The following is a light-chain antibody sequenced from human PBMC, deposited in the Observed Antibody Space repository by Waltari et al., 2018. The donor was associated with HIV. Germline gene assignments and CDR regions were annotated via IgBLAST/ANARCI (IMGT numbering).Light chain of an antibody. J-gene: IGKJ1*01. CDR2: GAS. CDR3: QQYNNSPGT. CDR1: QSVSSN. Sequence: ERVMTQSPATLSVSPGERATLSCRASQSVSSNLAWYQQRPDQAPRLLIYGASTRATGIPARFSGSGSGTEFTLTISSLQSEDLAVYYCQQYNNSPGTFGQGTKVEIK. V-gene: IGKV3-15*01.